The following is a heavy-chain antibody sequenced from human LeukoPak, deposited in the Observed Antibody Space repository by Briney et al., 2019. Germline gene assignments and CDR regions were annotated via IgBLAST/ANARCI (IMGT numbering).Heavy chain of an antibody. CDR3: AGRGQRYFRD. CDR2: VYRSGNT. Sequence: SETLSLTCTVSGDSISSDYWSWIRQPPGRGLEWIGYVYRSGNTDYNPSLMRRLTISLDTSKNQLFLNLTSVTAADTAVYYCAGRGQRYFRDWGQGTLVTVSS. J-gene: IGHJ1*01. CDR1: GDSISSDY. V-gene: IGHV4-4*08.